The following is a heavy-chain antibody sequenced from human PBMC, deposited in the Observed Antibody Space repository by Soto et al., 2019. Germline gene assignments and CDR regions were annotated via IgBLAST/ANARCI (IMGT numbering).Heavy chain of an antibody. V-gene: IGHV4-4*07. D-gene: IGHD6-13*01. J-gene: IGHJ6*02. CDR3: ARDISPTSLPAAYYYGMDV. Sequence: PSETLSLTCTVSGGSISSYYWSWIRQPAGKGLEWIGRIYTTRSTKYNPSLKSRVTMSVDTSRNQFSLKLSSVTAADTAVYYCARDISPTSLPAAYYYGMDVWGQGTTVTVSS. CDR1: GGSISSYY. CDR2: IYTTRST.